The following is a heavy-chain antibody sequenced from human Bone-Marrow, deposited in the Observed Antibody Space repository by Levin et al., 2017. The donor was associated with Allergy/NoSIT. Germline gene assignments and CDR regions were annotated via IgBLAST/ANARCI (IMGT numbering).Heavy chain of an antibody. CDR3: ARAGGFIDYFFDY. J-gene: IGHJ4*02. D-gene: IGHD3/OR15-3a*01. CDR1: GFTFNSYS. V-gene: IGHV3-64*01. CDR2: ISVNGVST. Sequence: GGSLRLSCTASGFTFNSYSMDWVRHVAGKGLEYVSSISVNGVSTSYANSVKGRFTISRDASESTLYLQMDGLRPEDTAIYYCARAGGFIDYFFDYWGQGTLVTVSS.